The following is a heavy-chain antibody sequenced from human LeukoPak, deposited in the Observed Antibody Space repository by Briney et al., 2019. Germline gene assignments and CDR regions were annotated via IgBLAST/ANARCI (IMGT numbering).Heavy chain of an antibody. Sequence: SETLSLTCTVSGYSISSGYYWSWIRQPAGKGLEWIGRIYTSGSTNYNPSLKSRVAISVDKSQNQFSLKVNSLTAADTAVYYCATNGYYCMDVSGKGTTVTVSS. D-gene: IGHD2-8*01. CDR1: GYSISSGYY. CDR2: IYTSGST. CDR3: ATNGYYCMDV. J-gene: IGHJ6*03. V-gene: IGHV4-61*02.